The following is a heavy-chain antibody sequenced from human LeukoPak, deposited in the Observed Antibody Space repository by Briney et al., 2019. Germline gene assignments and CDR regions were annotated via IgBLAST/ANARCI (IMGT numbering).Heavy chain of an antibody. J-gene: IGHJ5*02. D-gene: IGHD3-10*01. CDR2: IFYSGST. Sequence: SETLSLTCTVSGGSISSLSYYWAWIRQSPGKGLEWIGSIFYSGSTNYNPSLKSRVTISVDTSKNQFSLKLSSVTAADTAVYYCARGRITMVRGVMILGGHWFDPWGQGTLVTVSS. CDR3: ARGRITMVRGVMILGGHWFDP. V-gene: IGHV4-39*07. CDR1: GGSISSLSYY.